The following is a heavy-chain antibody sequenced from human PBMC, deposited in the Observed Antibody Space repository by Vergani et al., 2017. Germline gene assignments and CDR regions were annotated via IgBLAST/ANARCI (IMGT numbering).Heavy chain of an antibody. Sequence: QVQLQESGPGLVKPSETLSLTCAVYGGSFSGYYWSWIRQPPGKGLEWIGEINHSGSTNYNPSLKSRVTISVDTSKNQFSLKLSSVTAADTAVYYCATARAGYYGSDPLYWGQGTLVTVSS. CDR2: INHSGST. J-gene: IGHJ4*02. V-gene: IGHV4-34*01. CDR3: ATARAGYYGSDPLY. D-gene: IGHD3-10*01. CDR1: GGSFSGYY.